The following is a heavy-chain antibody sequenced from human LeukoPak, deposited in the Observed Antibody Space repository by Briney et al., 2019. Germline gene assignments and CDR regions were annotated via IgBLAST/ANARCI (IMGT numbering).Heavy chain of an antibody. D-gene: IGHD3-22*01. Sequence: PGGSLRLSCAASGFTFSSYAMHWVRQAPGKGLEWVAVISYDGSNKYYADSVKGRFTISRDNSKNTLYLQMNSLRAEDTAVYYCARDPHSSGYYVDYWGQGTLVTVSS. J-gene: IGHJ4*02. CDR1: GFTFSSYA. CDR2: ISYDGSNK. V-gene: IGHV3-30-3*01. CDR3: ARDPHSSGYYVDY.